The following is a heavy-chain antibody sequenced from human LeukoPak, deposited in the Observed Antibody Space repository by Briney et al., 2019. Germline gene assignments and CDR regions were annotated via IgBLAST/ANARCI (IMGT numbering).Heavy chain of an antibody. V-gene: IGHV4-34*01. CDR2: INHSGST. CDR3: ARHYHQSYTFDY. J-gene: IGHJ4*02. CDR1: GGSFSGYY. Sequence: SETLSLTCAVYGGSFSGYYWSWIRQPPGKGLEWIGEINHSGSTNYNPSLKSRVTISVDTSKNQFSLKLSSVTAADTAVYYCARHYHQSYTFDYWGQGTLVTVSS. D-gene: IGHD1-26*01.